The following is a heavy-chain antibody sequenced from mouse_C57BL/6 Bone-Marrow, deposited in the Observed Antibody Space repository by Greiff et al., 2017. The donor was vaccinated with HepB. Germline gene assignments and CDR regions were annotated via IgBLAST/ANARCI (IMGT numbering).Heavy chain of an antibody. Sequence: VQLQQSGAELVRPGASVKLSCTASGFNIKDDYMHWVKQRPEQGLEWIGWIDPENGDTEYASKFQGKATITADTSSNTAYLQLSSLTSEDTAVYYCTEVYDYDGGYWYFDVWGTGTTVTVSS. J-gene: IGHJ1*03. CDR2: IDPENGDT. V-gene: IGHV14-4*01. CDR3: TEVYDYDGGYWYFDV. D-gene: IGHD2-4*01. CDR1: GFNIKDDY.